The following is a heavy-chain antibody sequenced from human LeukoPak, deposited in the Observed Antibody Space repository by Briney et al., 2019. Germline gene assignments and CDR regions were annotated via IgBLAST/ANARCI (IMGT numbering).Heavy chain of an antibody. CDR2: INHSGST. Sequence: SETLSLTCAVYGGSFSGYYWSWIRQPPGKGLEWIGEINHSGSTNYNPSLKSRVTISVDTSKSQFSLKLSSVTAADTAVYYCARINGSGSVRRYYYGLDVWGQGTLVTVSS. CDR1: GGSFSGYY. D-gene: IGHD3-10*01. J-gene: IGHJ6*02. V-gene: IGHV4-34*01. CDR3: ARINGSGSVRRYYYGLDV.